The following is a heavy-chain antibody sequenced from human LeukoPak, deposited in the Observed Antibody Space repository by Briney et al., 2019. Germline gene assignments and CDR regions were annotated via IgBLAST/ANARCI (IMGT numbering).Heavy chain of an antibody. D-gene: IGHD5-24*01. CDR2: IIPMVGTP. J-gene: IGHJ4*02. CDR1: GTSFNTYT. V-gene: IGHV1-69*13. CDR3: AREKSTMYFDY. Sequence: EASVKVSCKAAGTSFNTYTFSWVRQAPGQGLEWMGQIIPMVGTPNYAQKFQDRVTITADESTTTAYLELSSLRSEDTAVYYCAREKSTMYFDYWGQGTLVTVSS.